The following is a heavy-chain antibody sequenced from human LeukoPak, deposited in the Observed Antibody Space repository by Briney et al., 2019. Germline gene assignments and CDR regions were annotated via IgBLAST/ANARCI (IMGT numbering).Heavy chain of an antibody. CDR3: ARGNYYYGMDV. J-gene: IGHJ6*02. V-gene: IGHV4-34*01. CDR1: GGSFSGYY. Sequence: SETLSLTCAVYGGSFSGYYWSWIRQPPGKGLEWIGEINHSGSTNYNPSLKSRVTISVDTSKNQFSLKLNSVTAADTAVYYCARGNYYYGMDVWGQGTTVTVSS. CDR2: INHSGST.